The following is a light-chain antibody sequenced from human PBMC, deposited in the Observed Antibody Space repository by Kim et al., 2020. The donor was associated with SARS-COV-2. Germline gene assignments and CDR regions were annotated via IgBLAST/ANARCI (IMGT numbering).Light chain of an antibody. V-gene: IGKV3-20*01. Sequence: SPGEIATLSGRASQSVSNNYLAWYQQKPGQAPRVLIYGASSRATGIPDRFSGSGSGTDFTLTISRLGPEDFAVYYCQQYGTSLPYAFGQGTKLEI. J-gene: IGKJ2*01. CDR1: QSVSNNY. CDR2: GAS. CDR3: QQYGTSLPYA.